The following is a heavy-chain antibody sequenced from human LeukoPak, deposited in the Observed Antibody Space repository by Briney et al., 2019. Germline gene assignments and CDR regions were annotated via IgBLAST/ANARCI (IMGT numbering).Heavy chain of an antibody. J-gene: IGHJ5*02. CDR3: ARRYRAAADTLGWFDP. D-gene: IGHD6-13*01. V-gene: IGHV4-34*01. CDR1: AGSFSGYY. Sequence: PETRSPTCAVYAGSFSGYYCSWIRHLPGKGLGWIGEINHSGSTNYSPSLKTRVTISVDWSKCQFSLRLSSVTAADTAVYYCARRYRAAADTLGWFDPWGQGTLVTVSS. CDR2: INHSGST.